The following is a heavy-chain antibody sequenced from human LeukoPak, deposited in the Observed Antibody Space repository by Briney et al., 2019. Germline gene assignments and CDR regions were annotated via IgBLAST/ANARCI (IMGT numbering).Heavy chain of an antibody. J-gene: IGHJ4*02. D-gene: IGHD1-26*01. Sequence: ASVKVSCKASGYTFTGYYMLWVRQAPGQGLEWMGRINPNSGDTNYAQKFQGRVTMTRDTSISTAYMELSRLTSDGTAVYYCARDSGRFTTPIDYWGQGPLVTVSS. CDR1: GYTFTGYY. V-gene: IGHV1-2*06. CDR3: ARDSGRFTTPIDY. CDR2: INPNSGDT.